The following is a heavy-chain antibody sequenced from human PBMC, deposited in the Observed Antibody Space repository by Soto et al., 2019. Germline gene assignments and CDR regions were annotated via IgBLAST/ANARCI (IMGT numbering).Heavy chain of an antibody. CDR1: GGSIRSGGYS. Sequence: QLQLQESGSGLVKPSQTLSLTCAVSGGSIRSGGYSWSWLRQPPVKGREWIGYIYHSGSTYYNPSLKSRVTISVDRSKNQFSLKLSSVTAADTAVYYCARASCYARTFDYWGQGNLVTGSS. D-gene: IGHD5-12*01. CDR2: IYHSGST. CDR3: ARASCYARTFDY. J-gene: IGHJ4*02. V-gene: IGHV4-30-2*01.